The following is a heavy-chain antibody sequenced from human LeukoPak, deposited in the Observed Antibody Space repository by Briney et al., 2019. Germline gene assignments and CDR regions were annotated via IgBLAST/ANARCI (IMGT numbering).Heavy chain of an antibody. J-gene: IGHJ4*02. D-gene: IGHD2-21*01. Sequence: GGSLRLSCAASGFTFSSYEMNWVRQAPGKGLEWVSYIGSSASTIYYADSVKGRFTISRDNAKNSVYLQMNSLRAEDTAVYYCTSFLFRWGQGTLVTVFS. CDR2: IGSSASTI. V-gene: IGHV3-48*03. CDR1: GFTFSSYE. CDR3: TSFLFR.